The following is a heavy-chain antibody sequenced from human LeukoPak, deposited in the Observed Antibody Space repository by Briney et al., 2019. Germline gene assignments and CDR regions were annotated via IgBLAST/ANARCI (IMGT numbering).Heavy chain of an antibody. CDR3: VRESGDLDFDY. Sequence: PGGSLRLSCAASGFTFSNYRMSWVRQAPGKGLEWVANIKQDGSERYYVDSVKGRFTISRDNAKNSLHLQMNSLRAEDTAVYYCVRESGDLDFDYWGQGTLVTVSS. CDR1: GFTFSNYR. V-gene: IGHV3-7*01. CDR2: IKQDGSER. D-gene: IGHD7-27*01. J-gene: IGHJ4*02.